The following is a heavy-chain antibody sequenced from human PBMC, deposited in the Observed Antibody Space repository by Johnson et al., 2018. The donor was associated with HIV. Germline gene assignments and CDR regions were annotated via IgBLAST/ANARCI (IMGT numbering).Heavy chain of an antibody. CDR1: GFTFSNVW. J-gene: IGHJ3*02. V-gene: IGHV3-15*01. CDR2: IKRKIEAEAT. Sequence: VQLVEPGGGLVKPGGSLRLSCAASGFTFSNVWMSWVRQAPGKGLEWVGRIKRKIEAEATDYAAPVKGRFTISRDDSKNTLFLQMSSLKTDDTAVYYCTTAIVIDAFDIWGQGTMVTVSS. D-gene: IGHD3-16*02. CDR3: TTAIVIDAFDI.